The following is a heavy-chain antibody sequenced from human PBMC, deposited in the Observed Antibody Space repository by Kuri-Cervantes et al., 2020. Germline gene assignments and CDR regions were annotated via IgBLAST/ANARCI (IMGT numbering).Heavy chain of an antibody. V-gene: IGHV3-7*01. CDR1: GFTFSDYY. J-gene: IGHJ4*02. Sequence: GESLKISCAASGFTFSDYYMSWIRQAPGKGLEWVANIKQDGSEKYYVDSVKGRFTISRDNAKNSLYLQMNSLRDEDTAVYYCARDWVYDFWSGYSPDYFDYWGQGTLVTVS. CDR3: ARDWVYDFWSGYSPDYFDY. CDR2: IKQDGSEK. D-gene: IGHD3-3*01.